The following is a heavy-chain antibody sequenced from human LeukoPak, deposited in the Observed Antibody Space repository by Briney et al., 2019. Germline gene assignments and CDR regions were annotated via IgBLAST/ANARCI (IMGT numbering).Heavy chain of an antibody. D-gene: IGHD1-14*01. J-gene: IGHJ4*02. V-gene: IGHV3-53*01. CDR2: IYSGGAI. CDR1: GFAVGSNY. CDR3: ARRPGN. Sequence: GGSLRLSCVASGFAVGSNYMSWVRQAPGRGLEWVSLIYSGGAIRYADSVKGRFTISRDSSKNTLFLQMNDLTVEDTARYYCARRPGNWGQGILVTVSS.